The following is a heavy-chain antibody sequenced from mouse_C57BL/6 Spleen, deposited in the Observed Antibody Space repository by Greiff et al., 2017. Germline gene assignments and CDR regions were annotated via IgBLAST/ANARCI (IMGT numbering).Heavy chain of an antibody. CDR3: ARVGITRGYIDV. V-gene: IGHV1-52*01. Sequence: QVQLQQPGAELVRPGSSVKLSCKASGYTFTSYWMHWVKQRPIQGLEWIGNIDPSDSETHYNQKFKDKATLTVDKSSSTAYLQLSSLTAEDSAVYYCARVGITRGYIDVWGTGTTVTVSS. CDR2: IDPSDSET. J-gene: IGHJ1*03. CDR1: GYTFTSYW. D-gene: IGHD2-4*01.